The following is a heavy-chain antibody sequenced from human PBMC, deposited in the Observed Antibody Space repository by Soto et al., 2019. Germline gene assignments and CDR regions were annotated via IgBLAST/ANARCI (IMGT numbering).Heavy chain of an antibody. J-gene: IGHJ4*02. CDR1: GGSISSDGYY. CDR3: XXXXXXXXXXYFDY. Sequence: QVQLQESGPGLVKPSQTLSLTCTVSGGSISSDGYYWSWIRQHPGKGLEWIGYIYYSGSTYYNPSLXXXXXXXXXXXXXXXXXXXXXXXXXXXXXXXXXXXXXXXXXXYFDYWGQGTLVTVSS. CDR2: IYYSGST. V-gene: IGHV4-31*01.